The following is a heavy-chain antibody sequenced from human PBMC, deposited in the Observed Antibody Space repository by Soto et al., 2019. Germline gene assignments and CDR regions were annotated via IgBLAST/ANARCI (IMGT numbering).Heavy chain of an antibody. J-gene: IGHJ3*02. V-gene: IGHV1-18*01. D-gene: IGHD4-17*01. Sequence: ASVNVSCKASGYTFTSYGISWVRQAPGQGLEWMGWISAYNGNTNYAQMLQGRVTMTTDTSTSTAYMELRSLRSDDTAVYYCARPLGDFDAFDIWGQGTMVTVSS. CDR1: GYTFTSYG. CDR3: ARPLGDFDAFDI. CDR2: ISAYNGNT.